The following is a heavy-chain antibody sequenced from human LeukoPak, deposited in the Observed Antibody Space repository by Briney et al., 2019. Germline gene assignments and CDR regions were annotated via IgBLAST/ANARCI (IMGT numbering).Heavy chain of an antibody. J-gene: IGHJ3*02. CDR2: IYSGGST. CDR3: ARYLVVTDAFDI. CDR1: GFTVSSNY. V-gene: IGHV3-66*02. Sequence: QPGGSLRLSCAASGFTVSSNYMSWVRQAPGKGLEWVSVIYSGGSTYYADSVKGRFTIYRDNSKNTLYLQMNSLRAEDTAVYYCARYLVVTDAFDIWGQGTMVTVSS. D-gene: IGHD2-21*02.